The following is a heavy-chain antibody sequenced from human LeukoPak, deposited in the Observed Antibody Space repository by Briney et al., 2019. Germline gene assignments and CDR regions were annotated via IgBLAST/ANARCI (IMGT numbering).Heavy chain of an antibody. CDR1: GFTFSSYG. J-gene: IGHJ4*02. CDR3: ARVSAPGTSGWYFGY. D-gene: IGHD6-19*01. V-gene: IGHV3-48*02. Sequence: GGSLRLSCAASGFTFSSYGMNWVRQAPRKGLEWVSYISTGSNRIDYADSVKGRFTMSRDNAKNLLYLQMNSLRDEDTAMYYCARVSAPGTSGWYFGYWGQGTLVTVSS. CDR2: ISTGSNRI.